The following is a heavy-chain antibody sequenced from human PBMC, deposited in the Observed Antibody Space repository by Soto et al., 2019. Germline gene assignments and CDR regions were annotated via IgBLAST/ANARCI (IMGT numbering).Heavy chain of an antibody. J-gene: IGHJ3*02. D-gene: IGHD3-22*01. CDR1: GGTFSSYT. Sequence: GASVKVSCKASGGTFSSYTISWVRQAPGQGLEWMGRIIPILGIANYAQKFQGRVTITADKSTSTAYMELSSLRSEDTAVYYCARGGDYYDSSGYYYGAFDIWGQGTMVTVSS. CDR3: ARGGDYYDSSGYYYGAFDI. V-gene: IGHV1-69*02. CDR2: IIPILGIA.